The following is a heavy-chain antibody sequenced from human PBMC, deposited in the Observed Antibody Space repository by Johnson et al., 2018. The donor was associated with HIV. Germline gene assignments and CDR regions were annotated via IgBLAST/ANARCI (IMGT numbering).Heavy chain of an antibody. Sequence: QVHLVESGGGVVQPGRSLRLSCAASGFTFSVYDRHWVCQAPGKGLQWVPFIHYDAIGKYSGGAVMGRFTISRDNAKNSLYLQMNSLRAEDTASYYCAKVYYDSSGYGAFDIWGQGTMVTVSS. CDR3: AKVYYDSSGYGAFDI. CDR2: IHYDAIGK. D-gene: IGHD3-22*01. CDR1: GFTFSVYD. V-gene: IGHV3-30*02. J-gene: IGHJ3*02.